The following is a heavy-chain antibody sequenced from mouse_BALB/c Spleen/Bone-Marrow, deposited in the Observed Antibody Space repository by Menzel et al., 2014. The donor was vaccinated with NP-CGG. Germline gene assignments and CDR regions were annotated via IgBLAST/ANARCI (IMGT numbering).Heavy chain of an antibody. CDR1: GYSFTGYY. V-gene: IGHV1-31*01. J-gene: IGHJ4*01. Sequence: VQLKHSGPELVKPGASVKISCKASGYSFTGYYMHWVKQSHVKSLEWIGRIYPYSGATDYNQNFKDKASLTVDKSSSTAYMELHSLTSEDSAVYYCAKNYRYDGALDYWGQGASLTVSS. CDR2: IYPYSGAT. D-gene: IGHD2-14*01. CDR3: AKNYRYDGALDY.